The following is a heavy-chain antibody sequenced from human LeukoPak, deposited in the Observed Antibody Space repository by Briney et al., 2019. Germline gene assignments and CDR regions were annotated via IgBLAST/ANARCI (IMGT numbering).Heavy chain of an antibody. CDR2: IKQDGSEK. J-gene: IGHJ6*02. CDR3: AREGYCSSTSCYQNYYYYYGMDV. Sequence: QPGGSLRLSCAASGFTFSSYWMSWVRQAPGKRLEWVANIKQDGSEKYYVDSVKGRFTISRDNAKNSLYLQMNSLRAEDTAVYYCAREGYCSSTSCYQNYYYYYGMDVWGQGTTVTVSS. D-gene: IGHD2-2*01. V-gene: IGHV3-7*01. CDR1: GFTFSSYW.